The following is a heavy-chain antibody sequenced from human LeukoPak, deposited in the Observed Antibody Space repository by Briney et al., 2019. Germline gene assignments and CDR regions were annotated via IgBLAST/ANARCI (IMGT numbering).Heavy chain of an antibody. Sequence: GASVKVSCKASGYTFTSYAMHWLRQAPGQRLEWTGWINAGNGNTKYSQKFQGRVTITRDTSASTAYMELSSLRSEDTAVYYCARKCSSTSCYSGFDYWGQGTLVTVSS. D-gene: IGHD2-2*01. CDR3: ARKCSSTSCYSGFDY. CDR2: INAGNGNT. CDR1: GYTFTSYA. J-gene: IGHJ4*02. V-gene: IGHV1-3*01.